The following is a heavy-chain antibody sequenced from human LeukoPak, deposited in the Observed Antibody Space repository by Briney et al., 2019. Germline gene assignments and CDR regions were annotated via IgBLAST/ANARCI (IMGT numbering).Heavy chain of an antibody. CDR1: GYSFTSYW. D-gene: IGHD1-26*01. CDR2: IYPGDSDP. CDR3: ARRGATDAFDI. Sequence: GEPLKISCKGSGYSFTSYWIGWVRQMPGKGLEWMGIIYPGDSDPRYSPSFQGQVPISADKSISTAYLQWSSLKASDNAMYYCARRGATDAFDIWGQGTMVTVSS. V-gene: IGHV5-51*01. J-gene: IGHJ3*02.